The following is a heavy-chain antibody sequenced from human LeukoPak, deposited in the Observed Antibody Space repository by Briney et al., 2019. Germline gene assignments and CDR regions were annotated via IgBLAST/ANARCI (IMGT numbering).Heavy chain of an antibody. CDR3: AKQGGSRTYHKAWGY. Sequence: GGSLRLSCAASGFTFSSYEMNWVRQAPGKGLEWVSYISNSGSPTFFADSVKGRFTISRDNGKNSLYLRMNSLRADDTAVYYCAKQGGSRTYHKAWGYWGQGTLVTVSS. CDR1: GFTFSSYE. J-gene: IGHJ4*02. D-gene: IGHD3-10*01. V-gene: IGHV3-48*03. CDR2: ISNSGSPT.